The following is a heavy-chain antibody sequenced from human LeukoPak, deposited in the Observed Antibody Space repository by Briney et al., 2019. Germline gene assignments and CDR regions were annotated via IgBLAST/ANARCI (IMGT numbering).Heavy chain of an antibody. CDR2: ISYDGSNK. V-gene: IGHV3-30*18. CDR3: AKDRAIVGASEFDY. D-gene: IGHD1-26*01. J-gene: IGHJ4*02. CDR1: GFTFSSYG. Sequence: GGSLRLSCAASGFTFSSYGMHWVRQAPGKGLEWVAVISYDGSNKYCADSVKGRFTISRDNSKNTLYLQMNSLRAEDTAVYYCAKDRAIVGASEFDYWGQGTLVTVSS.